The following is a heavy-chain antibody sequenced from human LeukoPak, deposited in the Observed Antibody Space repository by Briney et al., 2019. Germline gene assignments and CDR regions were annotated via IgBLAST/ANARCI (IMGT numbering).Heavy chain of an antibody. Sequence: GSLRLSCAASGFTFSSYAMSWVRQAPGKGLEWIGEIYHSGSTNYNPSLKSRVTISVDKSKNQFSLKLSSVTAADTAVYYCARDSKIRYFDWAQNYYYGMDVWGKGTTVTVSS. CDR1: GFTFSSYAM. D-gene: IGHD3-9*01. V-gene: IGHV4-4*02. CDR2: IYHSGST. J-gene: IGHJ6*04. CDR3: ARDSKIRYFDWAQNYYYGMDV.